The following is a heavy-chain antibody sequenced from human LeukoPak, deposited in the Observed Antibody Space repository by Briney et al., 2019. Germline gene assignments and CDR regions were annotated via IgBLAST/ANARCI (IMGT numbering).Heavy chain of an antibody. Sequence: GGALRLSCGASGFPFKGYWMSWVRQAPGKGLEWVANIKQDGSDKYYVDSVKGRFTISRDNAKNSLYLQMNSLRAEDTAVYYCARAHSSGYFWAYYFDYWGQGTLVTVSS. V-gene: IGHV3-7*03. J-gene: IGHJ4*02. CDR1: GFPFKGYW. D-gene: IGHD3-22*01. CDR3: ARAHSSGYFWAYYFDY. CDR2: IKQDGSDK.